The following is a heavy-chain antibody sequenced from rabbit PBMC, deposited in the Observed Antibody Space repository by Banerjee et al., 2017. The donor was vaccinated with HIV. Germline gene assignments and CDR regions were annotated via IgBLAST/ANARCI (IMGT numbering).Heavy chain of an antibody. CDR2: ISTGSGST. Sequence: QSLEESGGDLVKPEGSLTLTCTASGFTLSSGYWMCWVRQAPGKGLEWIGCISTGSGSTYYASWAKGRFTISKTSSTTVTLQLNSLTAADTATYFCARGFGADGSYFGLWGPGTLVTVS. CDR1: GFTLSSGYW. D-gene: IGHD8-1*01. V-gene: IGHV1S40*01. J-gene: IGHJ4*01. CDR3: ARGFGADGSYFGL.